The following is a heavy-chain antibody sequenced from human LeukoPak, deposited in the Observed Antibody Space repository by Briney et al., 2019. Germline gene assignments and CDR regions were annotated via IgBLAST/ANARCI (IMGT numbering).Heavy chain of an antibody. J-gene: IGHJ4*02. CDR3: ASSVAATSNFDY. Sequence: GASVKVSCKASGYTFTSYYMHWVRQAPGQGLEWVGIINPSGGSTSYAQKFQGRVTITRDMSTSTVYMELSSLRSEDTAVYYCASSVAATSNFDYWGQGTLVTVSS. CDR1: GYTFTSYY. D-gene: IGHD2-15*01. CDR2: INPSGGST. V-gene: IGHV1-46*01.